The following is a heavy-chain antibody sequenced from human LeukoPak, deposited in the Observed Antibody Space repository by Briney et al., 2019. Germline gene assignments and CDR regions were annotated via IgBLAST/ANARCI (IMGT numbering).Heavy chain of an antibody. J-gene: IGHJ4*02. V-gene: IGHV3-30*02. CDR2: IWYDGSNK. Sequence: GGSLRLSCAASGFTFSSYGMHWVRQAPGKGLEWVAFIWYDGSNKYYADSVKGRLTISRDNSKNTLYLQMNSLRAEDTAVCYCAGSYDTSGYFDYWGQGTLVTVSS. CDR1: GFTFSSYG. D-gene: IGHD3-22*01. CDR3: AGSYDTSGYFDY.